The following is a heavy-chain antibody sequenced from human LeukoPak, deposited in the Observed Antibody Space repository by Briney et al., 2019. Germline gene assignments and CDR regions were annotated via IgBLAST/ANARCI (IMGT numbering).Heavy chain of an antibody. J-gene: IGHJ6*02. D-gene: IGHD3-3*01. CDR2: IRSKAYGGTT. CDR3: GGGPLRRWVYSGMDV. Sequence: GGSLRLSCSTFGFTFGDHAMSWVRHPPAKGLEGIGFIRSKAYGGTTEYAAAVKGRFIISREDSISIAYLQINSLKTEDTAVYFWGGGPLRRWVYSGMDVWGQGARSPSP. CDR1: GFTFGDHA. V-gene: IGHV3-49*04.